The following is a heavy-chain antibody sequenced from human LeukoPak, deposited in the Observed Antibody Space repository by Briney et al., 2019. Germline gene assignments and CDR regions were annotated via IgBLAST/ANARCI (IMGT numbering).Heavy chain of an antibody. CDR3: ARASPYFDY. Sequence: PGGSLRLSCVASGFTFSNYWMSWVRQAPGKGLEWVANIKQDGSEKYYVDSVKGRFTISRDNAKNSLYLQINSLRAEDTAVYYCARASPYFDYWGQGTLVTVSS. D-gene: IGHD2-2*01. J-gene: IGHJ4*02. CDR2: IKQDGSEK. V-gene: IGHV3-7*04. CDR1: GFTFSNYW.